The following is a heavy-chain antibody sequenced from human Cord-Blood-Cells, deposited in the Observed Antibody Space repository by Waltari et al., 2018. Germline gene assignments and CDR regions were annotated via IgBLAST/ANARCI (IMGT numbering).Heavy chain of an antibody. V-gene: IGHV4-34*01. Sequence: QVQLQQWGAGLLKPSETLSLTCAVYGGSFSGYYWSWIRQPPGKGLEWIGEINHSGSTNYNPSLKGRVTISVDTSKNQFSLKLSSVTAADTAVYYCARGFHYDSSGYYFDYWGQGTLVTVSS. CDR2: INHSGST. CDR1: GGSFSGYY. J-gene: IGHJ4*02. D-gene: IGHD3-22*01. CDR3: ARGFHYDSSGYYFDY.